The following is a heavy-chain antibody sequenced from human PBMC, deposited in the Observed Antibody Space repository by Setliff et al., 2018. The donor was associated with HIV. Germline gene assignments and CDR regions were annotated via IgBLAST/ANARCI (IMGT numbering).Heavy chain of an antibody. Sequence: NPSETLSLTCTVSGGSISSYYWSWIRQPPGKGLEWIGYIYTSGSTNYNPSLKSRVTISVDTSKNPFSLKLSSVTAADTAVYYCARGLSFYDPGGFDYWGQGTLVTVSS. CDR2: IYTSGST. V-gene: IGHV4-4*09. CDR3: ARGLSFYDPGGFDY. J-gene: IGHJ4*02. CDR1: GGSISSYY. D-gene: IGHD3-22*01.